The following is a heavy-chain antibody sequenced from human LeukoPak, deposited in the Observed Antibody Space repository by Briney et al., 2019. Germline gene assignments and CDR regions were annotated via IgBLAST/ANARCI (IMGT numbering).Heavy chain of an antibody. J-gene: IGHJ4*02. CDR3: ARVGGYCSGGSCYWFDY. CDR1: GGTFSSYA. CDR2: IIPIFGTA. V-gene: IGHV1-69*05. Sequence: SVKVSCKASGGTFSSYAISWVRQAPGQGLEWMGGIIPIFGTANYAQKFHGRITITTDESTSTAYMELSSLRSEDTAVYYCARVGGYCSGGSCYWFDYWGQGTLVTVSS. D-gene: IGHD2-15*01.